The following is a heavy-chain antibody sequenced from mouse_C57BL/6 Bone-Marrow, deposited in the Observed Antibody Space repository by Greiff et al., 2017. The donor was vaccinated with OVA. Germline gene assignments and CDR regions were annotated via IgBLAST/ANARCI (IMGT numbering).Heavy chain of an antibody. CDR3: ARGGRRPFAY. CDR1: GYSFTGYY. J-gene: IGHJ3*01. V-gene: IGHV1-42*01. CDR2: INPSTGGT. Sequence: EVQLQESGPELVKPGASVKISCKASGYSFTGYYMNWVKQSPEKSLEWIGEINPSTGGTTYNQKFKAKATLTVDKSSSTAYMQLKSLTSEDSAVFICARGGRRPFAYWGQETLVTVSA.